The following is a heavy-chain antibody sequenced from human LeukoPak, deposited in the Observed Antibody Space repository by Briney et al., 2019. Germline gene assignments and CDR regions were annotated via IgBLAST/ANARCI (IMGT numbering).Heavy chain of an antibody. Sequence: SETLSLTCTVSGGSISSYYWSSIRQPAGKGLEWIGRIYTSGSTNYNPSLKSRVTMSVDTSKNQFSLKLSSVPAADTAVYYCAKVRRELLYYYYYYMDVWGKGTTVTVSS. V-gene: IGHV4-4*07. CDR1: GGSISSYY. D-gene: IGHD1-26*01. CDR2: IYTSGST. CDR3: AKVRRELLYYYYYYMDV. J-gene: IGHJ6*03.